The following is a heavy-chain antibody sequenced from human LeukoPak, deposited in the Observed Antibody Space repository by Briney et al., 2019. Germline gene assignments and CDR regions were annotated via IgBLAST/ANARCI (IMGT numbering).Heavy chain of an antibody. D-gene: IGHD3-22*01. CDR2: IKSKDDGGTA. Sequence: GGSLRLSCVASGFTFSNAWMTWVRQAPGKGLEWVGRIKSKDDGGTADHAAPVKGRFNISRDDSKNTLYLQMNSLKTEDTAVYFCTRNYYDRTGSLFYWGQGTLATVSS. J-gene: IGHJ4*02. CDR1: GFTFSNAW. V-gene: IGHV3-15*01. CDR3: TRNYYDRTGSLFY.